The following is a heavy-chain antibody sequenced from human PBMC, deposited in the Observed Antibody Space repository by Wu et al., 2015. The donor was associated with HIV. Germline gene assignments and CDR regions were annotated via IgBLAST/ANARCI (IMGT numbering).Heavy chain of an antibody. V-gene: IGHV1-18*01. CDR1: GYTFTTYG. D-gene: IGHD3-10*01. J-gene: IGHJ6*01. CDR3: ARVPPASGGKGRSPITLGRP. Sequence: QVQLVQSGAEVKKPGASVKVSCKAYGYTFTTYGIIWVRQAPGQGLEWMGWISVYNGNTNYAQKFQGRVTMTTDTSTSTAYMELRSLRSDDTAVYYCARVPPASGGKGRSPITLGRPWGQ. CDR2: ISVYNGNT.